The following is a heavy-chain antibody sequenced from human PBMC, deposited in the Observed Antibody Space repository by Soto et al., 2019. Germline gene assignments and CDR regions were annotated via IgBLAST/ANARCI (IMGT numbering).Heavy chain of an antibody. J-gene: IGHJ6*03. D-gene: IGHD6-6*01. Sequence: ASVKVSCKASGGTFSSYAISWVRQAPGQGLEWMGGIIPIFGIANYAQKFQGRVTITADKSTSTAYMELSSLRSEDTAVYYCARGPYSSSYMYYYYYMDVWGKGTTVTVSS. CDR3: ARGPYSSSYMYYYYYMDV. CDR2: IIPIFGIA. CDR1: GGTFSSYA. V-gene: IGHV1-69*10.